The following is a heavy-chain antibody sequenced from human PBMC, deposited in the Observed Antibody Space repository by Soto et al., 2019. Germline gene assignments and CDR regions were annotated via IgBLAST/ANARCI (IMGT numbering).Heavy chain of an antibody. Sequence: PGGSLRLSCAASGFTFSIYAMKWIRHAPSKGLEWVAVISHEGNNKYDADSVKGRFTISRDNSKNTLYLQMNSLRDEDTAVYYCARDLWGAIMVYAPPDYYYGMDVWGQGTTVTVSS. CDR2: ISHEGNNK. D-gene: IGHD2-8*01. V-gene: IGHV3-30-3*01. CDR1: GFTFSIYA. CDR3: ARDLWGAIMVYAPPDYYYGMDV. J-gene: IGHJ6*02.